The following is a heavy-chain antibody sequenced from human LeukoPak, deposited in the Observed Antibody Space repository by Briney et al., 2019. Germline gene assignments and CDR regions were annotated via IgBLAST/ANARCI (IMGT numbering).Heavy chain of an antibody. Sequence: ASVKVSCKASGYTFTSYDINWVRQATGQGLEWMGWMNPNSGNTGYAQKFQGRVTMTRNTSISTAYMELSGLRSEDTAVYYCARGRLSDDLEWLLPVPFDPWGQGTLVTVSS. CDR2: MNPNSGNT. CDR1: GYTFTSYD. D-gene: IGHD3-3*01. J-gene: IGHJ5*02. CDR3: ARGRLSDDLEWLLPVPFDP. V-gene: IGHV1-8*01.